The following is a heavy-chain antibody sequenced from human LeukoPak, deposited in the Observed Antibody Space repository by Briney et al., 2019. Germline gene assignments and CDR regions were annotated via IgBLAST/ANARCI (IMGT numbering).Heavy chain of an antibody. CDR1: GFTFSSYA. V-gene: IGHV3-23*01. CDR2: ISGSGGST. CDR3: AKDQNYYGSGGPDDY. J-gene: IGHJ4*02. Sequence: GGSLRLSCAVSGFTFSSYAMNWVRQPPGKGLEWVSVISGSGGSTHYADSVKGRFTISRDNSNNTLYPQMNSLRAEDTALYYCAKDQNYYGSGGPDDYWGQGTLVTVSS. D-gene: IGHD3-10*01.